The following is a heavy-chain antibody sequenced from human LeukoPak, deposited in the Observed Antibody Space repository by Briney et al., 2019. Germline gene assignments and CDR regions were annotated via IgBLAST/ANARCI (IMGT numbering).Heavy chain of an antibody. V-gene: IGHV3-33*06. CDR2: IWYDGSNK. CDR3: AKDGPAAMEATGTKNYYYYMDV. CDR1: GFTFSSHG. Sequence: GGSLRLSCAASGFTFSSHGMHWVRQAPGKGLEWVAVIWYDGSNKYYADSVKGRFTISRDNSKNTLYLQMNSLRAEDTAVYYCAKDGPAAMEATGTKNYYYYMDVWGKGTTVTVSS. J-gene: IGHJ6*03. D-gene: IGHD2-2*01.